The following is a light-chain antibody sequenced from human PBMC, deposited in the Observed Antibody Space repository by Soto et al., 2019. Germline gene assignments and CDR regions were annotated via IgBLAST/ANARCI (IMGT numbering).Light chain of an antibody. CDR2: EVT. CDR3: SSYTSSSTLYV. J-gene: IGLJ1*01. V-gene: IGLV2-14*01. Sequence: QSVLTQPASVSGSPGQSITISCTGTSSDVGGYNYVSWYQQHPGKAPKVMIYEVTNRPSGVSHRFSGSKSGNTASLTISGLQAEDEGDYYCSSYTSSSTLYVFGTGTKVTVL. CDR1: SSDVGGYNY.